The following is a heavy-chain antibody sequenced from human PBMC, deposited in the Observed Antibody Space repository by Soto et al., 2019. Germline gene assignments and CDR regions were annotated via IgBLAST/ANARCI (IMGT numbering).Heavy chain of an antibody. Sequence: SDTLSLTCTVSGGSISSSSYSWGWIRQPPGKGLEWIGSIYYSGSTYYNPSLKSRVTISVDTSKNQFSLKLSSVTAADTAVYYCAGVVQADYYYGMDVWGQGTTVTGSS. CDR1: GGSISSSSYS. CDR3: AGVVQADYYYGMDV. CDR2: IYYSGST. V-gene: IGHV4-39*01. D-gene: IGHD3-3*01. J-gene: IGHJ6*02.